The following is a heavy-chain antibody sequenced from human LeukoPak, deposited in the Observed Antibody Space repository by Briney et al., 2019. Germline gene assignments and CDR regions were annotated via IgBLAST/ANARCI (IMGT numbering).Heavy chain of an antibody. CDR1: GLTFNNAW. V-gene: IGHV3-23*01. CDR2: ISGSGGST. D-gene: IGHD1-26*01. J-gene: IGHJ4*02. Sequence: GGSLRLSCAASGLTFNNAWMNWVRQAPGKGLEWVSAISGSGGSTYYADSVKGRFTISRDNSKNTLYLQMNSLRAEDTAVYYCAKDPGSIVGAPIGDYWGQGTLVTVSS. CDR3: AKDPGSIVGAPIGDY.